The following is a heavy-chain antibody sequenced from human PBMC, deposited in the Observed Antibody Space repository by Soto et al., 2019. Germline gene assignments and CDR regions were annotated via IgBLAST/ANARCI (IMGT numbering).Heavy chain of an antibody. V-gene: IGHV3-23*01. CDR2: ISGSGGST. CDR1: GFTFSSYA. CDR3: AKDLWFCSSTSCYDYFDY. Sequence: GGSLRLSCAASGFTFSSYAMSWVRQAPGKGLEWVSAISGSGGSTYYADSVKGRFTISRDNSKNTLYLQMNSLRAEDTAVYYCAKDLWFCSSTSCYDYFDYWGQGTLVTVSS. J-gene: IGHJ4*02. D-gene: IGHD2-2*01.